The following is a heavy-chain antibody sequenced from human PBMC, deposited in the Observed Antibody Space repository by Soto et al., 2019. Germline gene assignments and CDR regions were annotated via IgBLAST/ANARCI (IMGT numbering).Heavy chain of an antibody. Sequence: QVHLAESGGGVVQPGGSLRLSCAASGFTFSDYGIDWIRQAPGKGLEWVAVISHEGSVQYYADSVRGRFTVSRDNSKNIVYLQMNSLRPEDTAMYYCAKEGSPRVSRWDDYWGQGTLVTVSS. CDR1: GFTFSDYG. CDR3: AKEGSPRVSRWDDY. V-gene: IGHV3-30*18. J-gene: IGHJ4*02. CDR2: ISHEGSVQ. D-gene: IGHD1-26*01.